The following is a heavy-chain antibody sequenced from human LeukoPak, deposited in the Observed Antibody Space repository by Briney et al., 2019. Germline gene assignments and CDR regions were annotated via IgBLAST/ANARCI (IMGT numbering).Heavy chain of an antibody. CDR1: GFTFSSHG. CDR3: AKDSGGYTYVFDY. D-gene: IGHD5-18*01. V-gene: IGHV3-30*18. Sequence: GGSLRLSCAASGFTFSSHGMHWVRQAPGKGLEWVAVISYDGSNKYYADSVKGRLTISRDNSKNTLYLQVNSLRAEDTAVYYCAKDSGGYTYVFDYWGQGTLVTVSS. CDR2: ISYDGSNK. J-gene: IGHJ4*02.